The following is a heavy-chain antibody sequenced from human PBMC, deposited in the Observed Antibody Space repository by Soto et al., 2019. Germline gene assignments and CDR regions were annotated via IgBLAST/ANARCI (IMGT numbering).Heavy chain of an antibody. V-gene: IGHV3-23*01. CDR2: LSGSGDST. CDR1: GFTFSTFG. J-gene: IGHJ5*02. D-gene: IGHD3-3*01. CDR3: ARPITIFGVVTSAWFDP. Sequence: PGGSLRLSCEASGFTFSTFGMSWVRQAPGKGLEWVSALSGSGDSTYYADSVKGRFTISRDNSKNTLYLQMNSLRAEDTAVYYCARPITIFGVVTSAWFDPWGQGTLVTVSS.